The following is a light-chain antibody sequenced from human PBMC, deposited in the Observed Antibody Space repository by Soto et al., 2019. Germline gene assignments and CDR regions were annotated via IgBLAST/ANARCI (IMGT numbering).Light chain of an antibody. CDR3: SSYTTSSTLI. Sequence: QSVLTQPASVSGSPGQSITISCTGSSSDIGAYNFVSWYQQHPDKAPKLMIFEVSNRPSGVSNRFSGFKSGYTASLTISGLQAEDEADYYCSSYTTSSTLIFGGGTKLTVL. CDR2: EVS. V-gene: IGLV2-14*03. J-gene: IGLJ2*01. CDR1: SSDIGAYNF.